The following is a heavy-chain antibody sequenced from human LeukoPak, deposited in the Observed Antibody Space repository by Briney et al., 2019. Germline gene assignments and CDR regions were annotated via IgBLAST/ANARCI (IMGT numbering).Heavy chain of an antibody. CDR2: IYYSGST. Sequence: PSETLSLTCTVSGGSISSYYWSWIRQPPGKGLEWIGYIYYSGSTNYNPSLKSRVTISVDTSKNQFSLKLSSVTAADTAVYYCARDHGPYDSSGYYYSYFDYWGQGTLVTVSS. CDR1: GGSISSYY. D-gene: IGHD3-22*01. J-gene: IGHJ4*02. V-gene: IGHV4-59*01. CDR3: ARDHGPYDSSGYYYSYFDY.